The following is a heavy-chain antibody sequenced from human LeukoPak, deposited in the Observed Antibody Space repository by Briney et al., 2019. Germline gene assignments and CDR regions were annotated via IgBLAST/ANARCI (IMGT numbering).Heavy chain of an antibody. D-gene: IGHD5-12*01. CDR3: AKDRGGYSGYDYVGYMDV. CDR1: GFTFFTYS. J-gene: IGHJ6*03. CDR2: ISGDGRYI. Sequence: NSGGSLRLSCAASGFTFFTYSMNWVRQAPGMGLEWVSSISGDGRYIYYADSMKGRFTISRDNAKNSVFLHMNSLRVEDTAVYYCAKDRGGYSGYDYVGYMDVGGKGTTVTVSS. V-gene: IGHV3-21*04.